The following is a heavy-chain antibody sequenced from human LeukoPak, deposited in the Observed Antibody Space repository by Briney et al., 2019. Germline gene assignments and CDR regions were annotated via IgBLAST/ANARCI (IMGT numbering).Heavy chain of an antibody. J-gene: IGHJ3*02. D-gene: IGHD2-2*01. CDR2: INHSGST. V-gene: IGHV4-34*01. CDR3: AIYNQLDAFDI. Sequence: SETLSLTCAVYGGSFSGYYWSWIRQPPGKGLEWIGEINHSGSTNYNPSLKSRVTISVDTSKNQFSLKLSSVTAADTAVYYCAIYNQLDAFDIWGQGIMVTVSS. CDR1: GGSFSGYY.